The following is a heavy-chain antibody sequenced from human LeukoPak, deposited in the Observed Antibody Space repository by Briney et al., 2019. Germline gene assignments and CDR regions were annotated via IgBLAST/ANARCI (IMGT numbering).Heavy chain of an antibody. D-gene: IGHD6-13*01. CDR3: ARRAGNSWFFDY. CDR1: GGSISIYY. Sequence: PSETLSLTCTVSGGSISIYYWKWIRQPAGQGREWSGHIDSRGGANSNPSLKSRVTMSVDTSKTQFSLRLTSVPAADTAVYYCARRAGNSWFFDYWGQGILVTVSS. CDR2: IDSRGGA. J-gene: IGHJ4*02. V-gene: IGHV4-4*07.